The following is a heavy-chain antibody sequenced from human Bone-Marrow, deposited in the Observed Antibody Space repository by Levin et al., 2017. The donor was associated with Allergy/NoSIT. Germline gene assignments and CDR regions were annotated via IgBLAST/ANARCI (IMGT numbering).Heavy chain of an antibody. Sequence: HAGGSLRLSCTVSGFTFSDRWMSWVRQAPGKGLECVASIKEESRETHYADSVRGRFTISSDSARDSLFLQMNSLTAEDTALYFCARATSDSSGEFLWGQGTLVTVSS. D-gene: IGHD6-19*01. CDR3: ARATSDSSGEFL. V-gene: IGHV3-7*01. J-gene: IGHJ4*02. CDR1: GFTFSDRW. CDR2: IKEESRET.